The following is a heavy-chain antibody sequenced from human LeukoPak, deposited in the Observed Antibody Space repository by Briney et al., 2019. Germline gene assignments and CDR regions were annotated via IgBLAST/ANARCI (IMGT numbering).Heavy chain of an antibody. J-gene: IGHJ5*02. CDR1: GGSISSGDYY. CDR3: ARDRWFGEYNWFDP. V-gene: IGHV4-30-4*01. D-gene: IGHD3-10*01. CDR2: IYYSGST. Sequence: SETLSLTCTVSGGSISSGDYYWSWIRQPPGKGLEWIGHIYYSGSTYYNPSLKSRVTISVDTPKNQFSLKLSSMTAADTAVYYCARDRWFGEYNWFDPWGQGTLVTVSS.